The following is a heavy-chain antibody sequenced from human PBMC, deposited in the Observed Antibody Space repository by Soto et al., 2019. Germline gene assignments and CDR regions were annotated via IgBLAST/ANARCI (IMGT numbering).Heavy chain of an antibody. D-gene: IGHD1-26*01. CDR1: GFTFSTYA. V-gene: IGHV3-23*01. CDR2: ISADGTGT. Sequence: PGGSLRLSCAASGFTFSTYAMSWVRQAPGKGLDWVSTISADGTGTYYVDSVKGRFTISRDNSKNTLYLQMNRLRAEDTAVYYCANDNPRITTLPAIHYWGQGTLVNVSA. J-gene: IGHJ4*02. CDR3: ANDNPRITTLPAIHY.